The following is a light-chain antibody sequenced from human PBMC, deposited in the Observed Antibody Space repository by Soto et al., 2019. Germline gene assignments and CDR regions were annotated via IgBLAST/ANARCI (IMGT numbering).Light chain of an antibody. CDR1: QSVSSSY. Sequence: EIVLTQSPGTLSLSPGERATLSCRSSQSVSSSYLAWYQQKPGQAPRLLIYGASSRATGIPDRFSGSGSGTDFTLTINRLEPEDFAVYYCQQYGSSPINCGQGTRREI. CDR2: GAS. V-gene: IGKV3-20*01. CDR3: QQYGSSPIN. J-gene: IGKJ5*01.